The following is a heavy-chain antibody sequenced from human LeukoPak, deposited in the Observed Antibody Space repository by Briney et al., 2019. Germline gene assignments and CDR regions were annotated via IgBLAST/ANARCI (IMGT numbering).Heavy chain of an antibody. CDR2: IYSGGST. CDR3: ARGDSGWYQYYFDY. Sequence: PGGSLRLSCAASGFPVSSNYMSWVRQAPGKGLEWVSVIYSGGSTYYADSVKGRFTISRDNSKNTLYLQMNSLRAEDTAVYYCARGDSGWYQYYFDYWGQGTLVTVSS. V-gene: IGHV3-53*01. J-gene: IGHJ4*02. CDR1: GFPVSSNY. D-gene: IGHD6-19*01.